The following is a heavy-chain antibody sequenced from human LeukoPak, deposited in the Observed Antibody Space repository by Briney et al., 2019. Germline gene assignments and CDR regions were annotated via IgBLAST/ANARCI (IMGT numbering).Heavy chain of an antibody. CDR3: AKGTRKTTVTTYFDY. D-gene: IGHD4-17*01. CDR2: ISGSGGST. Sequence: GGSLRLSCAASGFTFSSYAMSWVRQAPGKGLEWVSAISGSGGSTYYADSVKGRFTISRDNSKNTLYLQMNSLRAEDTAVYYCAKGTRKTTVTTYFDYWGQGTLVTVSS. V-gene: IGHV3-23*01. J-gene: IGHJ4*02. CDR1: GFTFSSYA.